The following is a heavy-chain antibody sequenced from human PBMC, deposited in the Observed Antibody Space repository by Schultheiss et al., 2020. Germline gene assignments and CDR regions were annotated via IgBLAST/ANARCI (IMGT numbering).Heavy chain of an antibody. J-gene: IGHJ3*02. Sequence: GGSLRLSCAASGFTFSDHYMDWVRQAPGKGLEWVAVIWYDGSNKYYADSVKGRFTISRDNSKNTLYLQMNSLRAEDTAVYYCARDLLSIVWPDAFDIWGQGTMVTVSS. CDR1: GFTFSDHY. CDR2: IWYDGSNK. V-gene: IGHV3-33*08. D-gene: IGHD3-3*02. CDR3: ARDLLSIVWPDAFDI.